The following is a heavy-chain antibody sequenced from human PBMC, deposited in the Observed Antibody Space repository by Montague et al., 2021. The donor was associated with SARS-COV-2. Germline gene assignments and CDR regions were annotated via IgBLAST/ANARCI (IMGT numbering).Heavy chain of an antibody. J-gene: IGHJ6*02. V-gene: IGHV3-21*01. Sequence: SLRLSCAASGFTFSSHSMNWVRQAPGKGLEWVSSISSGSSYIYYADSVKGRFTISRDNAKNSLYLQMNSLRAEDTAVYYCARDQQLVLGYYYGMDVWGQGTTVTVSS. CDR2: ISSGSSYI. CDR3: ARDQQLVLGYYYGMDV. CDR1: GFTFSSHS. D-gene: IGHD6-13*01.